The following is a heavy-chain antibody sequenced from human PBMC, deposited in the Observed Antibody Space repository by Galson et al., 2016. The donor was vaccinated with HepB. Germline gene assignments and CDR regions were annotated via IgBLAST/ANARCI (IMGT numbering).Heavy chain of an antibody. Sequence: SLRLSCAASGFTFSSYAMYWVRQAPGKGLEWVAVISYAGSNKYYADSVKGRFTISRDNSKNTLFLQMNSLRAEDTAVYYFAKEPAPVGSYGVYYYYGMDVWGQGTTVTVSS. CDR2: ISYAGSNK. CDR3: AKEPAPVGSYGVYYYYGMDV. D-gene: IGHD1-26*01. J-gene: IGHJ6*02. V-gene: IGHV3-30*18. CDR1: GFTFSSYA.